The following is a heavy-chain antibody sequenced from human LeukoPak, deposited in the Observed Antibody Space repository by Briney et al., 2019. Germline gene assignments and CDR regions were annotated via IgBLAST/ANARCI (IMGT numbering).Heavy chain of an antibody. CDR1: GYTFTGYY. CDR3: ARDRYYYDSSGYYGVDY. J-gene: IGHJ4*02. D-gene: IGHD3-22*01. V-gene: IGHV1-2*06. Sequence: ASVKVSCKASGYTFTGYYMHWVRQAPGQGLEWMGRINPNSGGTNYAQKFQGRVTMTRDTSTSTVYMELSSLRSEDTAVYYCARDRYYYDSSGYYGVDYWGQGTLVTVSS. CDR2: INPNSGGT.